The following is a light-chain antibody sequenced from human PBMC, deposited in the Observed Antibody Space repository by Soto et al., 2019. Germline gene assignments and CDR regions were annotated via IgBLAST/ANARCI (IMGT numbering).Light chain of an antibody. V-gene: IGKV3-20*01. Sequence: EVVLTQSPATLSLSPGDRVALSCRASQSVGTCLACYQQKRGQSPSLLVYGASGRATGIPDRFSGSGSGTDFTLTISRLDPEDFAVYYCQQYGTSPRTFGQGTQVDI. CDR1: QSVGTC. CDR3: QQYGTSPRT. CDR2: GAS. J-gene: IGKJ1*01.